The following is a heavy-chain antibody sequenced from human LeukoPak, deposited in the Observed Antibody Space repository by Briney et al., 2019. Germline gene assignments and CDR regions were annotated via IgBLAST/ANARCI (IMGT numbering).Heavy chain of an antibody. V-gene: IGHV4-59*01. CDR1: GGSISSYY. CDR3: ARDSGYYDFWSGYFPLYYYGMDV. Sequence: SETLSLTCTVSGGSISSYYWSWIRQPPGKGLEWIGYIYYSGSTNYNPSLKSRVTISVDTSKNQFSLKLSSVTAADTAVYYCARDSGYYDFWSGYFPLYYYGMDVWGQGTTVTVSS. D-gene: IGHD3-3*01. CDR2: IYYSGST. J-gene: IGHJ6*02.